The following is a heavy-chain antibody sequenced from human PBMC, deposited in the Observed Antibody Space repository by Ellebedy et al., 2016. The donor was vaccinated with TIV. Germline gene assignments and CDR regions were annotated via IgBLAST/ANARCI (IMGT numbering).Heavy chain of an antibody. D-gene: IGHD1-1*01. CDR2: IRSKYGSGTT. Sequence: PGGSLRLSCTTSGLTLSDAWMSWVRQGPGKGLEWVGRIRSKYGSGTTEYAAPVKGRFTVSRDDSTNTLYLQMNSLKTEDAGVYYCVADITQPLAQTDYWGQGTLVTVSS. J-gene: IGHJ4*02. V-gene: IGHV3-15*01. CDR1: GLTLSDAW. CDR3: VADITQPLAQTDY.